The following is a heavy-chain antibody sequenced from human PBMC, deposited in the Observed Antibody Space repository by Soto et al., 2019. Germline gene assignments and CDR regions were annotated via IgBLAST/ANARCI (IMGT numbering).Heavy chain of an antibody. Sequence: GGSLRLSCAASGFTFSSYGMHWVRQAPGKGLEWVAVIWYDGSNKYYADSVKGRFTISRDNSKNTLYLQMNSLRAEDTAVYYCAREGHDWNYAGYYGMDVWGQGTTVTVSS. CDR2: IWYDGSNK. V-gene: IGHV3-33*01. CDR1: GFTFSSYG. D-gene: IGHD1-7*01. J-gene: IGHJ6*02. CDR3: AREGHDWNYAGYYGMDV.